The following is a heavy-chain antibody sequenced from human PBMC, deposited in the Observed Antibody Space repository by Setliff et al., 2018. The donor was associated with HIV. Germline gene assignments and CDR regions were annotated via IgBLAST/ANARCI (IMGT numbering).Heavy chain of an antibody. CDR1: GASISSHY. V-gene: IGHV4-59*04. CDR3: AKEPTYYYDSSGPHDAFDI. Sequence: PSETLSLTCTVSGASISSHYWTWIRQPPGKGLEWIGNIHYTGSTYYNPSLKSRLTISVDTSKNQFSLKLSSVTAADTAVYYCAKEPTYYYDSSGPHDAFDIWGQGTMVTVSS. J-gene: IGHJ3*02. CDR2: IHYTGST. D-gene: IGHD3-22*01.